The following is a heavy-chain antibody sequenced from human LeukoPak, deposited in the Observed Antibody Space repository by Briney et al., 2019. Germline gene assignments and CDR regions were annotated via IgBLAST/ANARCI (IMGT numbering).Heavy chain of an antibody. Sequence: GGSLRLSCAASGFTFSSYGMHWVRQAPGKGLEWVAVIWYDGSKKYYADSVKGRFTISRDNSKNTLYLQMNSLRAEDTAVYYCAKGLTAAISSYYYYYMDVWGKGTTVTVSS. D-gene: IGHD2-2*02. CDR3: AKGLTAAISSYYYYYMDV. CDR2: IWYDGSKK. V-gene: IGHV3-30*02. J-gene: IGHJ6*03. CDR1: GFTFSSYG.